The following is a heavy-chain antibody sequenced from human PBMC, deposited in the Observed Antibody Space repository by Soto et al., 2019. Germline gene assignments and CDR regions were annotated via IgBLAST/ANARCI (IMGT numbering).Heavy chain of an antibody. CDR1: GFTFSSAW. D-gene: IGHD3-16*01. V-gene: IGHV3-7*05. Sequence: GGSLRLSCAASGFTFSSAWMTWVRQAPGKGLEWVGNIKEDGTAKNYVDSVKGRFTISRDNAENSLWLQMNSLRAEDTAMYYCARDAAFNRFDIWGQGTMVNVSS. J-gene: IGHJ3*02. CDR3: ARDAAFNRFDI. CDR2: IKEDGTAK.